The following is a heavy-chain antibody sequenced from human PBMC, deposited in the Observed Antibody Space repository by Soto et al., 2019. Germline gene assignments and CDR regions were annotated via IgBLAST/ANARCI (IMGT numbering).Heavy chain of an antibody. J-gene: IGHJ4*02. V-gene: IGHV3-43*01. D-gene: IGHD3-16*02. Sequence: GGSLRLSCAASGFTLDDYSMHWVRQAPGKGLEWVSLITWDGGSTFYADSVKGRFTISRDNSKNSLYLQMNSLRTEDTALYYCAKEKDRIFHYWGQGTLVTVSS. CDR1: GFTLDDYS. CDR3: AKEKDRIFHY. CDR2: ITWDGGST.